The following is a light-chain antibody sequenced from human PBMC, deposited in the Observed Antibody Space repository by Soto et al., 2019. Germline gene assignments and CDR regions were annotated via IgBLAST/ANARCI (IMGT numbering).Light chain of an antibody. CDR2: EVS. V-gene: IGLV2-14*01. CDR1: SSDVGAYSY. CDR3: SSYTISSTLV. Sequence: QSALTQPASVSGSPGQSITISCTGTSSDVGAYSYVSWYQQHPGKAPKLMIYEVSNRPSGVSNRFSGSKSGNTASLAISGLQAEDEADYYCSSYTISSTLVFGTGTKLTVL. J-gene: IGLJ1*01.